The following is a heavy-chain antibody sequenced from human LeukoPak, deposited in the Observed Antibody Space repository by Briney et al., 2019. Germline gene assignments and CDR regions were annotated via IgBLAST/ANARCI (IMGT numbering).Heavy chain of an antibody. V-gene: IGHV4-4*02. D-gene: IGHD6-13*01. CDR1: GGSVSSSNW. CDR2: IYHSGST. CDR3: AKTQQLVQKWFDT. Sequence: SETLSLTCAVSGGSVSSSNWWTWVRQPPGKGLEWIGEIYHSGSTNYNPSLKSRVTISVDKSKNQFSLKLNSVTAADTAVYYCAKTQQLVQKWFDTWGQGTLVTVSS. J-gene: IGHJ5*02.